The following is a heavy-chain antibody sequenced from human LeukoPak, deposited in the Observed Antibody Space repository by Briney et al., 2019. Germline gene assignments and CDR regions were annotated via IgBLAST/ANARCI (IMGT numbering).Heavy chain of an antibody. CDR2: ISSSGTTT. J-gene: IGHJ6*03. V-gene: IGHV3-11*01. CDR3: VKSTYCASSGCSGGGFYMDV. D-gene: IGHD3-16*01. Sequence: GGSLRLSCVVSGFTFNDYYMSWIRQAPGKGLQWVSYISSSGTTTYYADSIKGRFTISRDNAKNSLYLQMNSLRAEDTAVYYCVKSTYCASSGCSGGGFYMDVWGKGTTVTVSS. CDR1: GFTFNDYY.